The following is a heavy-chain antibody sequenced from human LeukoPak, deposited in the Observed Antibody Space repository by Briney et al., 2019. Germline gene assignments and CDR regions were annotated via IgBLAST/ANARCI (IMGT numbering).Heavy chain of an antibody. CDR3: AKLLSWSGDNDGFDI. CDR1: GFTFSNSA. V-gene: IGHV3-30*02. D-gene: IGHD3-3*01. J-gene: IGHJ3*02. Sequence: GGSLRLSCAASGFTFSNSAMNWVRRAPGKGLEWVAFIRHDGSIKYYADSVKGRFTISRDNSKNTLYLQMNSLRPEDTAVYSCAKLLSWSGDNDGFDIWGQGTMVIVSS. CDR2: IRHDGSIK.